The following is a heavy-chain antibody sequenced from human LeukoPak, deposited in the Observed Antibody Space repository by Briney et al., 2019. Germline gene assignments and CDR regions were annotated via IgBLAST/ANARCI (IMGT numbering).Heavy chain of an antibody. D-gene: IGHD2-15*01. Sequence: KPSETLSLTCTVSGGSISSYYWSWIQQPPGKGLEWIGYIYYSGSTNYNPSLKSRVTISVDTSKNQFSLKLSSVTAADTAVYYCARTRCSGGSCYSKNWGQGTLVTVSS. J-gene: IGHJ4*02. CDR1: GGSISSYY. CDR3: ARTRCSGGSCYSKN. V-gene: IGHV4-59*01. CDR2: IYYSGST.